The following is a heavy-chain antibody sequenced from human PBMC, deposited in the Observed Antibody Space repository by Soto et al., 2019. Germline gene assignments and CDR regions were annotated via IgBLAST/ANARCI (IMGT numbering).Heavy chain of an antibody. CDR3: ARDTGGRARWFDT. J-gene: IGHJ5*02. Sequence: SVKVSCKTFGYTFTRYGISCLRQAPGQGLEWMGWISAYNGNTNYAQKLQGRVTMTTDTSTSTAYMELRSLRSDDTAVYYCARDTGGRARWFDTWGQGTLVTVSS. V-gene: IGHV1-18*01. CDR1: GYTFTRYG. CDR2: ISAYNGNT. D-gene: IGHD3-10*01.